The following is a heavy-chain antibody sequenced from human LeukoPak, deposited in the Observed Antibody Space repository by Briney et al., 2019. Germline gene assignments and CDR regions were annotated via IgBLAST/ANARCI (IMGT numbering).Heavy chain of an antibody. CDR3: AKEVFYYDSSGYSDY. CDR2: ISGSGGST. CDR1: GFTFSSYA. Sequence: GGSLRLSCAASGFTFSSYAMSWVRQAPGKGLEWVSAISGSGGSTYYADSVKGRFTISRDNSKNTLYLQMNSLRAEGTAVYYCAKEVFYYDSSGYSDYWGQGTLVTVSS. J-gene: IGHJ4*02. D-gene: IGHD3-22*01. V-gene: IGHV3-23*01.